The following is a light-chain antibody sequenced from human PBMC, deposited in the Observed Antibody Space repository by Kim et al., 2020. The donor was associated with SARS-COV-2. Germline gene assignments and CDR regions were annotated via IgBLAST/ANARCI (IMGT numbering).Light chain of an antibody. V-gene: IGLV3-25*03. CDR3: QSADGSRTYV. Sequence: SYELTQPPSLSVSPGQTARITCSGDTLPEKQTYWYQQKSGQAPLLVIYKDNERPSGIPGRFSGSSSGTTVTLTISGVQAEDDADYYCQSADGSRTYVFGTGTKVTVL. CDR1: TLPEKQ. J-gene: IGLJ1*01. CDR2: KDN.